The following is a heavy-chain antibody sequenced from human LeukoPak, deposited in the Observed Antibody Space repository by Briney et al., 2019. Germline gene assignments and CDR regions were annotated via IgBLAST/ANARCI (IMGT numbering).Heavy chain of an antibody. Sequence: SETLSLTCTVSGGSISTYYWTWIRQPPGEGLEWIGYIYDSGSTNYNPSLKSRVTISVDTSKNQFSLKLSSVTAADTAIYYCARDTYYYGSTGYFDAFDIWGQGTMVTVSS. CDR3: ARDTYYYGSTGYFDAFDI. V-gene: IGHV4-59*12. CDR1: GGSISTYY. D-gene: IGHD3-22*01. CDR2: IYDSGST. J-gene: IGHJ3*02.